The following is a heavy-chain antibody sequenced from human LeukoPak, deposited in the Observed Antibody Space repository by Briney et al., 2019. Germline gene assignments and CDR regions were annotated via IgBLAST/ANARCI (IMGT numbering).Heavy chain of an antibody. CDR2: IVVDSGNT. CDR1: GFTFTISA. Sequence: EASVKVSCKASGFTFTISAMQWVRQARGQRLEWIGWIVVDSGNTNYAQKFQERVTITRDMSTSTAYMELSSLRSEDTAVYYCAAYYYDSSGYWSPGQPDWYFDLWGRGTLVTVSS. V-gene: IGHV1-58*02. D-gene: IGHD3-22*01. J-gene: IGHJ2*01. CDR3: AAYYYDSSGYWSPGQPDWYFDL.